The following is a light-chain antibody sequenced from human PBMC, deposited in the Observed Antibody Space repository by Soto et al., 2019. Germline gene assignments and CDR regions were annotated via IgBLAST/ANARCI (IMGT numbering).Light chain of an antibody. CDR2: EVS. CDR3: SSYTSSSTPYV. J-gene: IGLJ1*01. Sequence: QSAMTQPPSVSAAPGQKVTISCSGSSSNIGGNSVSWYQQLPGTAPKLLIYEVSNRPSGVSNRFSGSKSGNTASLTISGLQAEDEADYYCSSYTSSSTPYVFGTGTKVTVL. V-gene: IGLV2-14*01. CDR1: SSNIGGNS.